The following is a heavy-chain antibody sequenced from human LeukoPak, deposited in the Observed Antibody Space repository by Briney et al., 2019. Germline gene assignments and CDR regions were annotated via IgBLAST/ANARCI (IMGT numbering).Heavy chain of an antibody. D-gene: IGHD3-22*01. Sequence: GGSLRLSCAASGFTFSSYAMHWVRQAPGKGLEWVAVIPYDGSNKYYADSVKGRFTISRDNSKNTLYLQMNSLRAEDTAVYYCARDSGHDSSGYPDYWGQGTLVTVSS. CDR1: GFTFSSYA. J-gene: IGHJ4*02. CDR2: IPYDGSNK. V-gene: IGHV3-30-3*01. CDR3: ARDSGHDSSGYPDY.